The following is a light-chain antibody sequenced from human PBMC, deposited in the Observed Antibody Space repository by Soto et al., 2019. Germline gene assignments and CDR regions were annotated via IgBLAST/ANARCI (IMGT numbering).Light chain of an antibody. CDR3: SSYTTRTTLYV. CDR1: SSDVGSYNY. CDR2: EVS. J-gene: IGLJ1*01. V-gene: IGLV2-14*01. Sequence: QSVLTQPASVCGSPGQSITISCTGTSSDVGSYNYVSWYQLHPGKAPKLMIYEVSNRPSGVSNRFSGSKSGDTASLTISGLQAEDEADYYCSSYTTRTTLYVFGTGTKVTV.